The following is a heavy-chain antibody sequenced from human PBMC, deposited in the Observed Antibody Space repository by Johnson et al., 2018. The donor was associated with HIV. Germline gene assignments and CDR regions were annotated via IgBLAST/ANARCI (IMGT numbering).Heavy chain of an antibody. CDR1: GFTLSSHG. J-gene: IGHJ3*02. V-gene: IGHV3-33*06. CDR3: ANGRLAAHDAFDI. D-gene: IGHD1-26*01. Sequence: QVQPVESGGGVVQPGRSLRLSCAASGFTLSSHGMHWVRQAPGKGPEWAAVTRYDGSNNYYADSVKGRFTISRDNSKNTLYPQMNSRRAEDTAVYYWANGRLAAHDAFDIWGEGTMVTVSS. CDR2: TRYDGSNN.